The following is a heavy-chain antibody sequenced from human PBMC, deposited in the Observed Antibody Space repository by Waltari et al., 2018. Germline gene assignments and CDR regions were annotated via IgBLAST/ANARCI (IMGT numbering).Heavy chain of an antibody. V-gene: IGHV3-21*01. D-gene: IGHD6-13*01. Sequence: EVRLVESGGGLVTQGGSLRLSCAASGFTFRGDGMNWVRQAPGKGLEWVSSISSLSKYTYYADSVKGRFTISRDNAKNSLYLQMNSLRAEDTAVYFCARDGISSTQSGYFDYWGQGVLVTVSS. J-gene: IGHJ4*02. CDR3: ARDGISSTQSGYFDY. CDR1: GFTFRGDG. CDR2: ISSLSKYT.